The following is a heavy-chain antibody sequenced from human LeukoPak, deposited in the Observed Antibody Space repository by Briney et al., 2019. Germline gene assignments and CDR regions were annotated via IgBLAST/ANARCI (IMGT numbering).Heavy chain of an antibody. CDR2: IFYSGST. Sequence: SETLSLTCTVSGGSMSSYYWSWIRQPPGKGLEWIGYIFYSGSTNYNPSLKSRVTISLDTSKNQFSLSLTSVTAADTAVYYCARADWTSSGAHYFDYWGQGTLVTVSS. J-gene: IGHJ4*02. CDR3: ARADWTSSGAHYFDY. D-gene: IGHD3-22*01. V-gene: IGHV4-59*12. CDR1: GGSMSSYY.